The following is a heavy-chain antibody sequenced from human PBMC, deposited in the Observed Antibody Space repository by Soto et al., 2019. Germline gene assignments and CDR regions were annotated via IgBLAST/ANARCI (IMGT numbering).Heavy chain of an antibody. J-gene: IGHJ6*02. V-gene: IGHV3-23*01. CDR2: ISGSGDST. CDR1: GFTFSNYA. D-gene: IGHD5-12*01. Sequence: GGSLRLSCAASGFTFSNYAMSWVRQAPGKGLEWVSAISGSGDSTYYADSVKGRFTISRDNSKNTLYLQMNSLRAEDTAVYYCARDYYRFNSGYGFSMDVWGQGTTVTVSS. CDR3: ARDYYRFNSGYGFSMDV.